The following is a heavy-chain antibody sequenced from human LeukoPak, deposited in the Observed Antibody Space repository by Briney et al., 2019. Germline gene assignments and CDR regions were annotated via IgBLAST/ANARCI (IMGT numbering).Heavy chain of an antibody. J-gene: IGHJ4*02. CDR1: GYTFTGYY. CDR2: INTNTGNP. CDR3: ARLRGEMATEDLDY. V-gene: IGHV7-4-1*02. Sequence: ASVKVSCKASGYTFTGYYMHWVRQAPGQGLEWMGWINTNTGNPTYAQGFTGRFVFSLDTSVSTAYLQISSLKAEDTVVYYCARLRGEMATEDLDYWGQGTLVTVSS. D-gene: IGHD5-24*01.